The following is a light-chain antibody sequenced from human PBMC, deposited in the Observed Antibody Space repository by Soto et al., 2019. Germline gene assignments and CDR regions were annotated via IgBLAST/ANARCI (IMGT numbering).Light chain of an antibody. J-gene: IGLJ1*01. CDR2: EVS. CDR3: SSYAGNFHFV. CDR1: SSDVGGYNY. Sequence: QSALTQPASVSGSPGQSITISCTGTSSDVGGYNYVSWYQQHPGKAPKLMIYEVSNRPSGVSNRFSGSKSGNTASLTISGLQAEDEADYYCSSYAGNFHFVFGSGTKLTVL. V-gene: IGLV2-14*01.